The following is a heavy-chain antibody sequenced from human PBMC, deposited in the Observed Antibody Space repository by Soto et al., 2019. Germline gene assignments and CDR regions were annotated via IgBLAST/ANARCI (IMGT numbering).Heavy chain of an antibody. Sequence: EVQLLESGGGLVQPGGSLRLSCAASGFTFGSYAMNWLRQAPGRGLECVSFISGSGRTTYYAYSVKGRFTVSRDNSKNTLYLQMNSLRAEDTALYYCAKFRGPSYSYYAMDVWGKGTTVTVSS. V-gene: IGHV3-23*01. J-gene: IGHJ6*04. CDR2: ISGSGRTT. CDR1: GFTFGSYA. CDR3: AKFRGPSYSYYAMDV. D-gene: IGHD3-16*01.